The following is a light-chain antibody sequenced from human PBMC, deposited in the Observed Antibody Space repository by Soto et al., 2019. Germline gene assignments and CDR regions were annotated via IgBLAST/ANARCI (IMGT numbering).Light chain of an antibody. CDR1: SSDAVSNNL. Sequence: QSALTQPASVSGSPGQSITISCTGTSSDAVSNNLVSWYQQHPGKAPKLSIYEVTKRPSGISNRFSGSTSGNTASLTISGLQAEDEADYYCCSYAGSSTFAFGGGTKLTVL. V-gene: IGLV2-23*02. CDR2: EVT. J-gene: IGLJ2*01. CDR3: CSYAGSSTFA.